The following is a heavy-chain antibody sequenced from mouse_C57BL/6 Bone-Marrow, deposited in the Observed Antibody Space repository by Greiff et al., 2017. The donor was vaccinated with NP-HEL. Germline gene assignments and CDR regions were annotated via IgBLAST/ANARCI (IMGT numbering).Heavy chain of an antibody. CDR1: GFTFSNYW. Sequence: EVQRVESGGGLVQPGGSMKLSCVASGFTFSNYWMNWVRQSPEKGLEWVAKIRLKSDNYATHYAESVKGRFTISRDDSKSSVYLQMNNLRAEDTGIYYCTNITTVVAYYFDYWGQGTTLTVSS. V-gene: IGHV6-3*01. J-gene: IGHJ2*01. D-gene: IGHD1-1*01. CDR3: TNITTVVAYYFDY. CDR2: IRLKSDNYAT.